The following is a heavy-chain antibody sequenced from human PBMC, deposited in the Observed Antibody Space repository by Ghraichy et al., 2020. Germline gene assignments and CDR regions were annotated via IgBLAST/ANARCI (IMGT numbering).Heavy chain of an antibody. CDR2: ISYSGST. D-gene: IGHD1-14*01. Sequence: SQTISLTCTVSGGSINSYYWSWIRQPPGKGLEWIGYISYSGSTNYNPSLKSRVTITLDTSKNQFSLKLSSVTAVDTAVYYCARGPNRFYFDYWGQGTLVTVSS. V-gene: IGHV4-59*01. CDR1: GGSINSYY. J-gene: IGHJ4*02. CDR3: ARGPNRFYFDY.